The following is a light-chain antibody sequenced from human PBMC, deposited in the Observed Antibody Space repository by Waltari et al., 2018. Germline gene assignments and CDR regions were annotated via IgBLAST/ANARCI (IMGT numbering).Light chain of an antibody. J-gene: IGKJ4*01. V-gene: IGKV1-12*01. CDR1: RAISNR. CDR2: AAS. Sequence: DIQMTQSPSSVSASVGDRVTITCRASRAISNRLACYQHKAGRAPNPLIYAASSLQGGVPSSFSGGGSGTEFTLTISSLQPEDFATSFCQQGYSFPLTFGGGTRVEIK. CDR3: QQGYSFPLT.